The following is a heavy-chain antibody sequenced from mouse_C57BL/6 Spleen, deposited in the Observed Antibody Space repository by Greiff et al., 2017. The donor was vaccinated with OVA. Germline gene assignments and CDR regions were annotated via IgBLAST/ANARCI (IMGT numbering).Heavy chain of an antibody. D-gene: IGHD1-1*01. J-gene: IGHJ2*01. CDR1: GYTFTSYW. Sequence: QVQLQQPGAELVRPGTSVKLSCKASGYTFTSYWMHWVKQRPGQGLEWIGVIDPSDSYTNYNQKFKGKATLTVDTSSSTAYMQLSSLTSEDSAVYYCARRGITTVGFDYWGQGTTLTVSS. V-gene: IGHV1-59*01. CDR2: IDPSDSYT. CDR3: ARRGITTVGFDY.